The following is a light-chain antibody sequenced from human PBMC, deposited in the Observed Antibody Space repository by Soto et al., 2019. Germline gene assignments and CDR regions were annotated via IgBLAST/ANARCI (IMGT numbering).Light chain of an antibody. CDR1: QSVSSY. V-gene: IGKV3-11*01. Sequence: EIVLTQSPGTLSLSPGERATLSCKASQSVSSYLAWYQQKPGQAPRLLIYDASNRATGIPVRFSGSGSGTDFTLTISSLEPEDFAVYYCQQRSNWPITFRQGTRLEIK. J-gene: IGKJ5*01. CDR2: DAS. CDR3: QQRSNWPIT.